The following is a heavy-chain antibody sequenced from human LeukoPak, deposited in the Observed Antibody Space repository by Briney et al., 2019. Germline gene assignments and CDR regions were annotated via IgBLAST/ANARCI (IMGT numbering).Heavy chain of an antibody. CDR1: GFTFSSYA. CDR3: ARDRRGYSYGRAIDY. D-gene: IGHD5-18*01. J-gene: IGHJ4*02. Sequence: GGSLRLSCAASGFTFSSYAMHWVRQAPGKGLEWVAVISYDGSNKYYADSVKGRFTISRDNSKNTLYLQMNSLRAEDTAVYYCARDRRGYSYGRAIDYWGQGTLATVSS. CDR2: ISYDGSNK. V-gene: IGHV3-30-3*01.